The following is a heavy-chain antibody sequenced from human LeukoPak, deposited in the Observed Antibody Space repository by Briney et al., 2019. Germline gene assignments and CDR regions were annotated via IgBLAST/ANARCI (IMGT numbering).Heavy chain of an antibody. V-gene: IGHV3-23*01. Sequence: SGGSLRLSCAASGFIFSNYAMNWVRQVAGKGLEWVSSISGSGGNTYYADSVKGRFTVSRDNSNDIVYLQMNSLRAEDTAVYYRARGRYSGSYLSEFWGQGTLVTVSS. CDR3: ARGRYSGSYLSEF. D-gene: IGHD1-26*01. CDR1: GFIFSNYA. CDR2: ISGSGGNT. J-gene: IGHJ4*02.